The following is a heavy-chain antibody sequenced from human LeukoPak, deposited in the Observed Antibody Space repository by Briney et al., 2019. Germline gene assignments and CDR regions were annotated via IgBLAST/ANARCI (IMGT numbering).Heavy chain of an antibody. V-gene: IGHV1-2*02. CDR1: GSTFTGAY. J-gene: IGHJ4*02. CDR2: INPNSRET. CDR3: ARVLFNSGYDY. Sequence: GASVKASCKTSGSTFTGAYMHWVRQAPGQGLEWMGWINPNSRETKFAQKFQGRVTMTRDTSISTVYMDLGGLRSDDTAVYYCARVLFNSGYDYWGQGSLVTVSS. D-gene: IGHD3-9*01.